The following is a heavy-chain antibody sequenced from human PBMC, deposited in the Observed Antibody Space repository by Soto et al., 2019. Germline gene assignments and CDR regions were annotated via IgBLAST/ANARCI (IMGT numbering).Heavy chain of an antibody. CDR1: GGSISSDY. V-gene: IGHV4-59*08. Sequence: QVQLQESGPGLVKPSETLSLTRTVSGGSISSDYWSWIRQPPGKGLEWIGYIYNSVSTNYNPSLKSRVTISVDTSKNQFSLKLSSVTAADTAVYYCAIYSSIGAYDGYWGQGTLVTVSS. D-gene: IGHD3-16*01. CDR3: AIYSSIGAYDGY. J-gene: IGHJ4*02. CDR2: IYNSVST.